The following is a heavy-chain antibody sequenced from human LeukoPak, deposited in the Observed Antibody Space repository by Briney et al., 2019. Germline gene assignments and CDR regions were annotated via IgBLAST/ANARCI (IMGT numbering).Heavy chain of an antibody. CDR1: GFTFSNYA. D-gene: IGHD1-26*01. J-gene: IGHJ4*02. CDR2: ISSSGGST. Sequence: GGSLRLSCAASGFTFSNYAMNWVRQAPGKGLEWVSGISSSGGSTYYADSVKGRFTISRDNSQDTLYLQMNSLRAEDTAVYHCAKGPYSGGRSCFDYWGQGTLVTVSS. CDR3: AKGPYSGGRSCFDY. V-gene: IGHV3-23*01.